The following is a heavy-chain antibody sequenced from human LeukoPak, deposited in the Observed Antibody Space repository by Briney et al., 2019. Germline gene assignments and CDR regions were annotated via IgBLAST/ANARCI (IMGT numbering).Heavy chain of an antibody. J-gene: IGHJ4*02. CDR3: ARTRSGGSSGDY. V-gene: IGHV3-21*01. D-gene: IGHD2-15*01. Sequence: SGGSLRLSCAASGFTVSSNYMSWVRQAPGKGLEWVSSITSSSSYIYYADSVKGRFTISRDNAKNSLFLQMNSLRAEDTAVYYCARTRSGGSSGDYWGQGTLVTVSS. CDR2: ITSSSSYI. CDR1: GFTVSSNY.